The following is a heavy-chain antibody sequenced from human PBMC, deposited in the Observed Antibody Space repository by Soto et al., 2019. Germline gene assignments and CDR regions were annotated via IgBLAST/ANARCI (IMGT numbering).Heavy chain of an antibody. V-gene: IGHV1-46*01. CDR2: INPSGGST. CDR1: GYTFTDYR. Sequence: QVQLVQSGVEVKKPGASVKVSCKASGYTFTDYRMIWVRQPPGQGLEWMGIINPSGGSTNCAPNFQGRVTLTRDSFTSTVYMELSNLRSEDTAVYYCARPAGRLANWFDPWGQGTLVTVSS. J-gene: IGHJ5*02. CDR3: ARPAGRLANWFDP. D-gene: IGHD6-6*01.